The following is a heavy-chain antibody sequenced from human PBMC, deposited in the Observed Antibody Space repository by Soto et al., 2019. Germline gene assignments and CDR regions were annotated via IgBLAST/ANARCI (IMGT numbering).Heavy chain of an antibody. CDR1: GFTFSNYA. Sequence: GGSLRLSCVASGFTFSNYAVNWVRQAPGKGLEWVSVVSGDGVSTNYADSVKGRFTISRDNSKNTLYLQLNSLRAEDTAVYYCAKPREWLRYYYFDYWGQGTLVTVSS. D-gene: IGHD5-12*01. J-gene: IGHJ4*02. V-gene: IGHV3-23*01. CDR3: AKPREWLRYYYFDY. CDR2: VSGDGVST.